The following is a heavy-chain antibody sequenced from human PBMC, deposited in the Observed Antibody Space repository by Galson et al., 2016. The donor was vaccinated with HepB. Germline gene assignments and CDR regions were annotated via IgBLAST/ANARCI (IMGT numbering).Heavy chain of an antibody. V-gene: IGHV7-4-1*02. J-gene: IGHJ3*02. CDR3: ARVRIRYFDWLSQFDSNVFDI. Sequence: SVKVSCKASGYTFTNYAMNWVRQAPGQGLEWLGWINTNTENPTYAQGFTGRFVFSLDTSVSTAYLQISSLGADDTAIYYCARVRIRYFDWLSQFDSNVFDIWGQGTTVTVSS. CDR2: INTNTENP. D-gene: IGHD3-9*01. CDR1: GYTFTNYA.